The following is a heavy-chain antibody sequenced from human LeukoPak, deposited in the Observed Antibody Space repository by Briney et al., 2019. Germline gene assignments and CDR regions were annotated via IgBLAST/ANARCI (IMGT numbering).Heavy chain of an antibody. CDR1: GGSISPYY. V-gene: IGHV4-59*01. CDR3: ARVGDWNDLVY. J-gene: IGHJ4*02. CDR2: ILYSGTTT. D-gene: IGHD1-1*01. Sequence: KPSETLSLTCTVSGGSISPYYWSWIRQTPGKGLEWIGYILYSGTTTNYNPSLKSRVTISVDTSKDQFSLKLSSVTAADTAVYYCARVGDWNDLVYWGQGTLVTAS.